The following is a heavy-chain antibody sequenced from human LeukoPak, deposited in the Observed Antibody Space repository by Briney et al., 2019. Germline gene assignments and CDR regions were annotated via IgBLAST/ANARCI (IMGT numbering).Heavy chain of an antibody. Sequence: GGSLRLSCAASGFTFSSYGMHWVRQAPGKGLEWVAVISYDGSNKYYADSVKGRFTISRDNAKNSLYLQMNSLRAEDTAAYYCVRGRPGFYFDYWGQGTLVTVSS. CDR1: GFTFSSYG. CDR3: VRGRPGFYFDY. J-gene: IGHJ4*02. V-gene: IGHV3-30*03. D-gene: IGHD6-25*01. CDR2: ISYDGSNK.